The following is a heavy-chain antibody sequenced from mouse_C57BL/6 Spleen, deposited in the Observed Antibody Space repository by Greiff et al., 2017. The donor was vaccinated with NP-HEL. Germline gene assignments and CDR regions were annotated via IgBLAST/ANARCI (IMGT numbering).Heavy chain of an antibody. V-gene: IGHV5-17*01. CDR3: ARAYLDY. Sequence: EVKLMESGGGLVKPGGSLKLSCAASGFTFSDYGMHWVRQAPEKGLEWVAYISSGSSTIYYADTVKGRFTISRDNAKNTLFLQMTSLRPEDTAMYYCARAYLDYWGQGTTLTVSS. J-gene: IGHJ2*01. CDR2: ISSGSSTI. CDR1: GFTFSDYG.